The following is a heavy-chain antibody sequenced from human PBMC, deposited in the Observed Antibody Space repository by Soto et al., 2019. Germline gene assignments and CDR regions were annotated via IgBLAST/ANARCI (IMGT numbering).Heavy chain of an antibody. CDR3: ASSGSVVVAADAFDI. J-gene: IGHJ3*02. CDR2: INHSGST. D-gene: IGHD2-15*01. Sequence: SETLSLTCAVYGGSFSGYYWSWIRQPPGKGLEWIGEINHSGSTNYNPSLKSRVTISVDTSKNQFSLKLSSVTAADTAVYYCASSGSVVVAADAFDIWGQGTMVTVSS. V-gene: IGHV4-34*01. CDR1: GGSFSGYY.